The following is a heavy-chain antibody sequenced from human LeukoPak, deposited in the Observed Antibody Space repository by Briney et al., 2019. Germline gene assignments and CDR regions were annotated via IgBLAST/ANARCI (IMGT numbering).Heavy chain of an antibody. J-gene: IGHJ4*02. Sequence: PGGPLRLSCAASGFTVITNDMTWVRQAPGKGLEWVSVLYSDGNTKYEDSVQGRFTISRDNSKNTLYLEMNSLSPHDTAVYYCARGVEPLAANTLAYWGQGTLVTVSS. CDR1: GFTVITND. CDR3: ARGVEPLAANTLAY. V-gene: IGHV3-53*01. CDR2: LYSDGNT. D-gene: IGHD1-14*01.